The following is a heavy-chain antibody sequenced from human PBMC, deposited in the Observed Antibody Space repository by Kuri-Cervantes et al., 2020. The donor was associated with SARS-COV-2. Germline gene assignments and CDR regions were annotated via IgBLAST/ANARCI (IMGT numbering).Heavy chain of an antibody. CDR1: GFMFSRYW. Sequence: GESLKISCAASGFMFSRYWMNWVRQAPGKGLEWVSSISSSSSYIYYAASVKGRFTISRDNAKHSLYLQMNSLRAEDTAVYYCARDPYSSSWYRYYYGMDVWGQGTTVTVSS. V-gene: IGHV3-21*01. D-gene: IGHD6-13*01. CDR2: ISSSSSYI. J-gene: IGHJ6*02. CDR3: ARDPYSSSWYRYYYGMDV.